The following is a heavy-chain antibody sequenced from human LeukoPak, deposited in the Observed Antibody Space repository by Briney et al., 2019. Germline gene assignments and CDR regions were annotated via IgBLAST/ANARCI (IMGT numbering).Heavy chain of an antibody. V-gene: IGHV4-4*07. Sequence: SETLSLTCTVSGDSIRNYYWSWIRQSAGKGLEWIGRIYTSGSTDYNPSLKSRVTMSVDTSKNQSSLKLSSVTAADTAVYYCARGRGTGLYYYYGMDVWGQGTTVTVSS. D-gene: IGHD2-8*02. CDR3: ARGRGTGLYYYYGMDV. CDR1: GDSIRNYY. CDR2: IYTSGST. J-gene: IGHJ6*02.